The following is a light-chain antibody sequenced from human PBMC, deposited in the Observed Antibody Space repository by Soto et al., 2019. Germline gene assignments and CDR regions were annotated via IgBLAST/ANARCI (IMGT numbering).Light chain of an antibody. CDR2: DAS. V-gene: IGKV1-5*01. J-gene: IGKJ1*01. CDR1: QSISSW. CDR3: QQYNSYSWT. Sequence: DIQMTQSPSTLSASVGDRVTITCRASQSISSWLAWYQQKPGKAPKLLIYDASTLESGVPSRFTGRGSGTEFTLTISSLQPDDFATYSCQQYNSYSWTFGQGTKVDI.